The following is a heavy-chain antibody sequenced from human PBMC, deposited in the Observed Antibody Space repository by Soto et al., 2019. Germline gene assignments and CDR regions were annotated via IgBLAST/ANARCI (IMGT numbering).Heavy chain of an antibody. D-gene: IGHD1-26*01. J-gene: IGHJ4*02. Sequence: SETLSLTCTVSGGSISSGGYYWSWIRQHPGKGLEWIGYIYYSGSTYYNPSLKSRVTISVDTSKNQFSLELRSLRSDDTAVYYCARDGGATPYFDYWGQGTLVTVSS. V-gene: IGHV4-31*03. CDR1: GGSISSGGYY. CDR2: IYYSGST. CDR3: ARDGGATPYFDY.